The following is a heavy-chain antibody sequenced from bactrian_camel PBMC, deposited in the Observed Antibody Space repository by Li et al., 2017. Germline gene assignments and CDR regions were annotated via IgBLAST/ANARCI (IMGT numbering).Heavy chain of an antibody. CDR1: GVISFISC. CDR3: AVEVRLTHEAYCAGGLLYTHRLSN. V-gene: IGHV3S54*01. CDR2: IYTRTGST. Sequence: HVQLVESGGGSVQPGGALRLSCAYSGVISFISCMGWLRQAPGKEREGVAAIYTRTGSTYYADSVKGRFTASKDRAASTLTLQMVSLTPEDTAMYYCAVEVRLTHEAYCAGGLLYTHRLSNRGQGTQVTVS. J-gene: IGHJ4*01. D-gene: IGHD2*01.